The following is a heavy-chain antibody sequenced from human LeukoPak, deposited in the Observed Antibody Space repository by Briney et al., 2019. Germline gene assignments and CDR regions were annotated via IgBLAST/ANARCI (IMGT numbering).Heavy chain of an antibody. D-gene: IGHD4-17*01. V-gene: IGHV1-18*01. J-gene: IGHJ6*03. CDR3: ARGGYGDYEGPYYYYYYMDV. CDR2: ISAYNGNT. Sequence: ASVKVSCKASGYTFTSYGISWVRQAPGQGLEWMGWISAYNGNTNYAQKLQGRVTMTTDTSTSTAYMELRSLRSDDTAVYYCARGGYGDYEGPYYYYYYMDVWGKGTTVTVSS. CDR1: GYTFTSYG.